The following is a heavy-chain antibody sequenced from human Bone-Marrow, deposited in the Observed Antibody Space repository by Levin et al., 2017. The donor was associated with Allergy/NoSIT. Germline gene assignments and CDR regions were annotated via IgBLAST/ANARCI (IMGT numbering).Heavy chain of an antibody. CDR2: ISSSGSTI. D-gene: IGHD6-13*01. J-gene: IGHJ4*02. V-gene: IGHV3-11*01. CDR1: GFTFSDYY. Sequence: GGSLRLSCAASGFTFSDYYMSWIRQAPGKGLEWVSYISSSGSTIYYADSVKGRFTISRDNAKNSLYLQMNSLRAEDTAVYYCARVRVLESGKQQPDFSYFDYWGQGTLVTVSS. CDR3: ARVRVLESGKQQPDFSYFDY.